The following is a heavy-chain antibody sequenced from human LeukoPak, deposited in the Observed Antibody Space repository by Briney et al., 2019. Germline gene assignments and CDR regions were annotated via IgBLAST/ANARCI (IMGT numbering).Heavy chain of an antibody. CDR2: IKQDGSEK. CDR1: GFTFSNYW. D-gene: IGHD2-21*02. Sequence: GGSLKLSCVVSGFTFSNYWMTWVRQAPGKGLEWVANIKQDGSEKYYVDSVKGRFTISGDNAKNSLYLQMNSLRAEDTAVYYCARVHCGGDCYTFLYYYYYTMDVWGQGTTVTVSS. J-gene: IGHJ6*02. V-gene: IGHV3-7*03. CDR3: ARVHCGGDCYTFLYYYYYTMDV.